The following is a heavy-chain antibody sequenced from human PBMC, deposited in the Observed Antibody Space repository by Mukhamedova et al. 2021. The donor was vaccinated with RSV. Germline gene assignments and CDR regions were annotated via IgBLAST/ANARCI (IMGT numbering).Heavy chain of an antibody. Sequence: GLEWVSAISGSGGSTYYADSVKGRFTISRDNSKNTLYLQMNSLRAEDTAVYCCAKYGSGSYYPYWGQGTLVTVSS. D-gene: IGHD3-10*01. CDR3: AKYGSGSYYPY. J-gene: IGHJ4*02. V-gene: IGHV3-23*01. CDR2: ISGSGGST.